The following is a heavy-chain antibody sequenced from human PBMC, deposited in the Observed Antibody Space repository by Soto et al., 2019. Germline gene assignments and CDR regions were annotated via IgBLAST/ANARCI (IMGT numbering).Heavy chain of an antibody. D-gene: IGHD1-26*01. CDR1: GDSISSPTYY. Sequence: QLQLQESGPGLVKPSETLSLTCTVSGDSISSPTYYWAWMRQSPEKGLDWIGGIHYSGTTYYNPSRKSRVTMSVDTSKNQFSVKLSYVTAADTAVYYCARNPPAVYYFGPWGQGTLVTVSS. J-gene: IGHJ5*02. V-gene: IGHV4-39*01. CDR2: IHYSGTT. CDR3: ARNPPAVYYFGP.